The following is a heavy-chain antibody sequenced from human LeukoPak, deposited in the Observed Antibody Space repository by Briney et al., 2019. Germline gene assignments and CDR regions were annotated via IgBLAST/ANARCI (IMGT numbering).Heavy chain of an antibody. D-gene: IGHD3-10*01. CDR3: ARAPITSPFYFDY. CDR2: INWSGGST. V-gene: IGHV3-20*04. J-gene: IGHJ4*02. CDR1: GFAFDEHG. Sequence: GGSLRLSCTASGFAFDEHGMSWVRQVPGKGLEWVSGINWSGGSTGYADPLRGRFTISRDNAKNSLYLQMDSLRAEDTALYYCARAPITSPFYFDYWGQGTLVTVSA.